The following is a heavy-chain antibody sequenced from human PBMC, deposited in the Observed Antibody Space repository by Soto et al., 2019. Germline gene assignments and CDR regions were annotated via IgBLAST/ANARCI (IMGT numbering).Heavy chain of an antibody. CDR2: IIPIFGTA. D-gene: IGHD5-18*01. CDR3: ARGQGQLWIYYYGMDV. J-gene: IGHJ6*02. Sequence: SVKVSCKASGGTFSSYAISWVRQAPGQGLEWMGGIIPIFGTANYAKKFQGRVTMTRNNSISTAYMELSSLRSEDTAVYYCARGQGQLWIYYYGMDVWGQGTTVTVSS. V-gene: IGHV1-69*05. CDR1: GGTFSSYA.